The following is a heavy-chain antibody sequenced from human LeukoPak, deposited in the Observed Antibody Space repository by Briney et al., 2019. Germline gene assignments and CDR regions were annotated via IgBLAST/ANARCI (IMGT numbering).Heavy chain of an antibody. Sequence: PSETLSLTCAVYGGSFSGYYWSWIRQPPGKGLEWIGEINHSGSTNYNPSLKSRVTISVDTSKNQFSLKQSSVTAADTAVYYCARGWNYYYYYMDVWGKGTTVTVSS. V-gene: IGHV4-34*01. CDR1: GGSFSGYY. CDR3: ARGWNYYYYYMDV. CDR2: INHSGST. D-gene: IGHD5-12*01. J-gene: IGHJ6*03.